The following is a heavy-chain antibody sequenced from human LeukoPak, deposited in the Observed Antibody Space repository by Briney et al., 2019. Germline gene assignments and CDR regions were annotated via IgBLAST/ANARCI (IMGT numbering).Heavy chain of an antibody. J-gene: IGHJ6*03. CDR3: AKDCRTRIAVAGTGYYYYYMDV. CDR1: GFTFSSYG. CDR2: IPYDGSNK. Sequence: GGSLRLSCAASGFTFSSYGMHWVRQAPGKGLEWVAFIPYDGSNKYYADSVKGRFTISRDNSKNTLYLQMNSLRAEDTAVYYCAKDCRTRIAVAGTGYYYYYMDVWGKGTTVTVSS. V-gene: IGHV3-30*02. D-gene: IGHD6-19*01.